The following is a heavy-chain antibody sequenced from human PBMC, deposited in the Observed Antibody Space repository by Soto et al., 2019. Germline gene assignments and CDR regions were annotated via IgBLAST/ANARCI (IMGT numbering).Heavy chain of an antibody. V-gene: IGHV2-5*02. CDR2: IYWDDDK. CDR3: AHRRGFGGYDPRAESFRH. D-gene: IGHD5-12*01. Sequence: QITLKESGHTLVKPTQTLTLTCTFSGFSLSTSGVGVGWIRQPPGKALEWLALIYWDDDKRYSPSLQSRLTITKDNSKNQVVLTMTNRDPVDTATYYCAHRRGFGGYDPRAESFRHLGQGTLVNVSS. J-gene: IGHJ1*01. CDR1: GFSLSTSGVG.